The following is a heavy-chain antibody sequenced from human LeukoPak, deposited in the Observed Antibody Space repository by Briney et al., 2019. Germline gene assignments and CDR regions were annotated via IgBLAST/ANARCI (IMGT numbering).Heavy chain of an antibody. V-gene: IGHV4-39*07. J-gene: IGHJ6*03. Sequence: SETLSLTCTGSGGSIRSSNYNWGWIRQPPGKGLEWIGSIHYTGSTYHNPSLKSRVTISVDTSKNKFSLKLSSVTAADTALYYCARTGGSFYFYYYMDVWGKGTTVTISS. CDR1: GGSIRSSNYN. CDR3: ARTGGSFYFYYYMDV. D-gene: IGHD1-26*01. CDR2: IHYTGST.